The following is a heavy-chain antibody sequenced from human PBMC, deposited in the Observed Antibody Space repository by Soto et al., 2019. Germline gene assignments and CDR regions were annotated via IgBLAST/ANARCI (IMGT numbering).Heavy chain of an antibody. J-gene: IGHJ4*02. Sequence: PGGSLRLSCAASGFTFSSYSMNWVRQAPGKGLEWVSSISSSGSYIYYADSVKGRFTISRDNAKNSLYLQMNSLRAEDTAVYYCARGYCSSTSCYYHFDYWGQGTLVTVSS. CDR2: ISSSGSYI. D-gene: IGHD2-2*01. CDR1: GFTFSSYS. CDR3: ARGYCSSTSCYYHFDY. V-gene: IGHV3-21*01.